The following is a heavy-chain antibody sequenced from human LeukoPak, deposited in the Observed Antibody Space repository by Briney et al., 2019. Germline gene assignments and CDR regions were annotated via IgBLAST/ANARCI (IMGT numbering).Heavy chain of an antibody. CDR1: GFTFSSYG. D-gene: IGHD6-19*01. CDR3: AKGGWYGYYFDY. CDR2: ISYDGSNK. J-gene: IGHJ4*02. Sequence: PGGSLRLSCAASGFTFSSYGMHGVRQAPGKGLEWVAVISYDGSNKYYADSVKGRFTISRDNSKNTLYLQMNSLRAEDTAVYYCAKGGWYGYYFDYWGQGTLVTVSS. V-gene: IGHV3-30*18.